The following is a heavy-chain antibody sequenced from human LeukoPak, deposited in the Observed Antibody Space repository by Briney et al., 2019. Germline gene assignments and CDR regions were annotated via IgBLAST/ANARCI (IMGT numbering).Heavy chain of an antibody. D-gene: IGHD3-22*01. CDR1: GVSISSYY. J-gene: IGHJ4*02. V-gene: IGHV4-59*01. CDR3: ARVRDYYDSSGYSYYFDY. Sequence: PSETLSLTCTVSGVSISSYYWSWIRQPPGKGLEWIGYIYYSGSTNYNPSLKSRVTISVDTSKNQFSLKLSSVTAADTAVYYCARVRDYYDSSGYSYYFDYWGQGTLVTVSS. CDR2: IYYSGST.